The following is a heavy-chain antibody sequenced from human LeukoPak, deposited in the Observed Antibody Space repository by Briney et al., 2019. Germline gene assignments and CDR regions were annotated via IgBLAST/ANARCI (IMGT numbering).Heavy chain of an antibody. CDR3: AKDQGYYKID. CDR2: ITDSGGVT. V-gene: IGHV3-23*01. CDR1: GFTLRSYA. D-gene: IGHD1-26*01. Sequence: GGSLRLSRAPSGFTLRSYAMSWVRQAQGKGLEWVSTITDSGGVTYYADPVKGRFTISRDNAKNTLCLQMNSLRADDTAIYYCAKDQGYYKIDWGQGTLVTVSS. J-gene: IGHJ4*02.